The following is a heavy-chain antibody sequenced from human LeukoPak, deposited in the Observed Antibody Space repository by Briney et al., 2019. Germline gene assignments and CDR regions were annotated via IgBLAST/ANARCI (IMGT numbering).Heavy chain of an antibody. CDR3: ARDSHSSSWYSEFDY. D-gene: IGHD6-13*01. J-gene: IGHJ4*02. V-gene: IGHV3-30-3*01. CDR1: GFTFSTYD. Sequence: PGGSLRLSCAASGFTFSTYDMHWVRQAPGKGLEWVAVISYDGSNKYYADSVKGRFTISRDNSKITLSLEMNSLRAEDTAVYYCARDSHSSSWYSEFDYWGQGTLVTVSS. CDR2: ISYDGSNK.